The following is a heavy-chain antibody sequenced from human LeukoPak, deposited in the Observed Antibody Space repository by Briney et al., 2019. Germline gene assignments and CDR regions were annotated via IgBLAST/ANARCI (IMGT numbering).Heavy chain of an antibody. J-gene: IGHJ6*04. CDR1: GFAFSSHG. Sequence: GGSLRLSCAASGFAFSSHGMHWVRQAPGKGLEWVAVISYDGSSKDYADSVKGRFTVSRDNSKNTLYLQMNSLRVEDTAVYYCAKADYGEALGMDVWGNGTTVTVSS. CDR3: AKADYGEALGMDV. V-gene: IGHV3-30*18. D-gene: IGHD4-17*01. CDR2: ISYDGSSK.